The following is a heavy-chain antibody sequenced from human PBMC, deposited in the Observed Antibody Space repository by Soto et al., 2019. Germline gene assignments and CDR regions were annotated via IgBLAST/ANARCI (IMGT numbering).Heavy chain of an antibody. CDR1: GFTFSSYA. V-gene: IGHV3-30-3*01. Sequence: QVQLVESGGGVVQPGRSLRLSCADSGFTFSSYAMHWVRQAPGKGLEWVAVISYDGSNKYYADSVKGRFTISRDNSKNTLYLQMNSLRAEDTAVYYCASGLFYDSSGSRGDFDNWGQGTLVTVSS. CDR2: ISYDGSNK. J-gene: IGHJ4*02. CDR3: ASGLFYDSSGSRGDFDN. D-gene: IGHD3-22*01.